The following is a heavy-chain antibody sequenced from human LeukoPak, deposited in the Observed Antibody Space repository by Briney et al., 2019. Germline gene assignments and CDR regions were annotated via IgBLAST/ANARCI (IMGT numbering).Heavy chain of an antibody. CDR2: IYYSVTT. CDR1: GDSISSGYYY. CDR3: ARGDSSGYYYDN. V-gene: IGHV4-31*03. J-gene: IGHJ4*02. D-gene: IGHD3-22*01. Sequence: SETLSLTCNVSGDSISSGYYYWTWIRQHPGKGLEWIGYIYYSVTTYYNPSLKSRVTMSVGTSENQFSLTLRSVTATDTAVYYCARGDSSGYYYDNWGQGILVTVSS.